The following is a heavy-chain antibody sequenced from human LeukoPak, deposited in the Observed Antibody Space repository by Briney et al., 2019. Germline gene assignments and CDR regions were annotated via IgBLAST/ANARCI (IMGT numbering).Heavy chain of an antibody. CDR3: ARDHGVVVTGGPIDY. D-gene: IGHD2-21*02. Sequence: GGSLRLSCAASGFTFSDYYMSWIRQAPGKGLEWDSYISSSGSTTYYADSVKGRFTISRDNAKNSLSLQMNSLRAEDTAVYYCARDHGVVVTGGPIDYWGQGTLVTVSS. V-gene: IGHV3-11*01. J-gene: IGHJ4*02. CDR1: GFTFSDYY. CDR2: ISSSGSTT.